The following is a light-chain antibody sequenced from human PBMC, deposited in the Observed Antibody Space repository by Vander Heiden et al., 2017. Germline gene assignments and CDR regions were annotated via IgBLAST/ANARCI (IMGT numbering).Light chain of an antibody. V-gene: IGKV1-39*01. Sequence: DIQMTQSPSSLSASVGDRVTITCRASQSISSYLNWYQQKPGKAPKLLIYAASSFLSAVPSTFSGSGSGTDFTLTIIRLQPEDFTTYYCRQRYGTPPTFGGGTKVEIK. J-gene: IGKJ4*01. CDR3: RQRYGTPPT. CDR2: AAS. CDR1: QSISSY.